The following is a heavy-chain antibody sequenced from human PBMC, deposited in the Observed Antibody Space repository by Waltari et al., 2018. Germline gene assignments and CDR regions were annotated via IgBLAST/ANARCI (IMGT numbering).Heavy chain of an antibody. CDR2: ISWDGGDT. Sequence: EVNLVESGGAVVQPGGSLRLSCTASGLVFDEFTMQWVRQVPGSGLQWVALISWDGGDTYYADSVKGRFTIFRVNSRNSLYLEMKTLTLEDTALYYCATSDYAGKGDYWGHGTLVTVSS. J-gene: IGHJ4*01. V-gene: IGHV3-43*01. D-gene: IGHD5-12*01. CDR1: GLVFDEFT. CDR3: ATSDYAGKGDY.